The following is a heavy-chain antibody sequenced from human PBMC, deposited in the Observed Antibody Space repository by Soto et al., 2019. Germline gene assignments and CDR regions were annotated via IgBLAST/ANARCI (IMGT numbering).Heavy chain of an antibody. Sequence: SGPTLVNPTQTLPLTCTFSGFSFTTAGVAVGWIRQTPGGALEWLTLIYYNDDMRFSPSLKTRLTIPGDTSKNQVVLSLPNVDPGDTATYFCAHSDGGYEIIYFDFWGQGIPVTVSS. CDR1: GFSFTTAGVA. CDR3: AHSDGGYEIIYFDF. V-gene: IGHV2-5*01. CDR2: IYYNDDM. D-gene: IGHD5-12*01. J-gene: IGHJ4*02.